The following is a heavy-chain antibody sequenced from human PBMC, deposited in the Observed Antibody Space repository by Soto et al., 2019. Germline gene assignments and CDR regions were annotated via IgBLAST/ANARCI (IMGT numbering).Heavy chain of an antibody. CDR1: GGTFSSYA. J-gene: IGHJ4*02. CDR2: IIPIFGTA. D-gene: IGHD2-15*01. CDR3: ARESRYCSGGSCYFLPGIDY. V-gene: IGHV1-69*12. Sequence: QVQLVQSGAEVKKPGSSVKVSCKASGGTFSSYAISWVRQAPGQGLEWMGGIIPIFGTANYAQKFQGRVTMTADEATSTAYMELSSLRSEDTGVYYCARESRYCSGGSCYFLPGIDYWGQGTLVTVSS.